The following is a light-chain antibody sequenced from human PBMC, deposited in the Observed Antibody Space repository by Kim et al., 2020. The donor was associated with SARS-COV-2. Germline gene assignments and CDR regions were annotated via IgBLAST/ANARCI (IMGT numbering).Light chain of an antibody. Sequence: DIQMTQSPSTLTASVGDRVTITCQGSQSVSDWLAWYQQKPGKAPYLLSSETSSLESGVPSRFSASGSGTEFTLTISSLQPDDSATYYFLQYNSYSLAFGGGTKVDIK. CDR3: LQYNSYSLA. V-gene: IGKV1-5*03. CDR2: ETS. J-gene: IGKJ4*01. CDR1: QSVSDW.